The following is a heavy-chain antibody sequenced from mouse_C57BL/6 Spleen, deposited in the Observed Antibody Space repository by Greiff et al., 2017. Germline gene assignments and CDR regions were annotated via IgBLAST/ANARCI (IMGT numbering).Heavy chain of an antibody. Sequence: QVQLQQPGAELVMPGASVKLSCKASGYTFTSYWMHWVKQRPGQGLEWIGEIDPSDSYTNYNQKFKGKSTLTVDKSSSTAYMQLSSLTSEDSAVYYCARETKGYFDGWGTGTTVTVAS. CDR3: ARETKGYFDG. CDR2: IDPSDSYT. CDR1: GYTFTSYW. V-gene: IGHV1-69*01. J-gene: IGHJ1*03. D-gene: IGHD1-3*01.